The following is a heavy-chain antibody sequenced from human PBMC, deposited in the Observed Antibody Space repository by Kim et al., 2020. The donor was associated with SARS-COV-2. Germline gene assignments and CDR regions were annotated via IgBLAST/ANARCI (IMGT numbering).Heavy chain of an antibody. Sequence: QKFQGRVTMTRDTSTSTVYMELSSLRSEDTAVYYCARDSITMVRGVYGYWGQGTLVTVSS. V-gene: IGHV1-46*01. J-gene: IGHJ4*02. D-gene: IGHD3-10*01. CDR3: ARDSITMVRGVYGY.